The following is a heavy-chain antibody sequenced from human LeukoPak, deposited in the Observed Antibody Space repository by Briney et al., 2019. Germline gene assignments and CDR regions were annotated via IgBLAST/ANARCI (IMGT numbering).Heavy chain of an antibody. V-gene: IGHV3-30*18. J-gene: IGHJ4*02. CDR3: AKDRIAAVSYFDY. D-gene: IGHD6-13*01. CDR2: ISYDRSNK. Sequence: GGSLRLSCAASGFTFSSYGMHWVRQAPGKGLEWVAVISYDRSNKYYADSVKGRFTISRDNSKNTLYLQMNSLRAEDTAVYYCAKDRIAAVSYFDYWGQGTLVTVSS. CDR1: GFTFSSYG.